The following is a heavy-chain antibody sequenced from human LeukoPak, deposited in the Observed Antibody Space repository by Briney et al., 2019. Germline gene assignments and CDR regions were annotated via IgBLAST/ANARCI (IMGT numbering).Heavy chain of an antibody. D-gene: IGHD4-17*01. J-gene: IGHJ6*02. V-gene: IGHV3-48*03. CDR1: GFTFSAYE. Sequence: GGSLRLSCAASGFTFSAYEINWVRQAPGKGLEWVSYIGSSGDILYYADSVKGRFTISRDNAKNSLYLQMNSLRAEDTAVYYCARETAYGDYISYYYYYGMDVWGQGTTVTVSS. CDR2: IGSSGDIL. CDR3: ARETAYGDYISYYYYYGMDV.